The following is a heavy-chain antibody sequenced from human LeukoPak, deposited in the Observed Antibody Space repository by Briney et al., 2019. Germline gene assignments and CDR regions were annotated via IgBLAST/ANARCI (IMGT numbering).Heavy chain of an antibody. V-gene: IGHV3-11*01. CDR3: ASGYYDFWSGYSHLDY. D-gene: IGHD3-3*01. CDR2: ISSSGSTI. CDR1: GFTFSDYY. J-gene: IGHJ4*02. Sequence: PGGSLRLSCAASGFTFSDYYMSWIRQAPGKGLEWVSYISSSGSTIYYADSVKGRFTISRDNAKNSLYLQMNSLRAEDTAVYYCASGYYDFWSGYSHLDYWGQGTLVTVSS.